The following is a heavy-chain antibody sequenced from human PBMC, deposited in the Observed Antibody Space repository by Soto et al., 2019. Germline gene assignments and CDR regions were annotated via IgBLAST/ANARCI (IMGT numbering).Heavy chain of an antibody. CDR3: AYAVAGTLGGSGDPLDY. J-gene: IGHJ4*02. D-gene: IGHD6-19*01. CDR1: GYTFTSYG. Sequence: ASVKVSCKASGYTFTSYGISWVRQAPGQGLEWMGWISAYNGNTNYAQKLQGRVTMTTDTSTSTAYMELRSLRSDDTAVYYCAYAVAGTLGGSGDPLDYWGQGTLVNVSS. V-gene: IGHV1-18*01. CDR2: ISAYNGNT.